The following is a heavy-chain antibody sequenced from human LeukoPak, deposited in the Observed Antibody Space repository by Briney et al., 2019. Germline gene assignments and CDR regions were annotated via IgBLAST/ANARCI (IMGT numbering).Heavy chain of an antibody. J-gene: IGHJ6*03. CDR3: ARDPRAYSSSPYMDV. V-gene: IGHV4-59*01. D-gene: IGHD6-6*01. CDR1: GVSISSYY. Sequence: SETLSLTCTVSGVSISSYYWSWIRQPPGKGLEWIGYIYYSGSTNYNPSLKSRVTISVDTSKNQFSLKLSSVTAADTAVYYCARDPRAYSSSPYMDVWGKGTTVTVSS. CDR2: IYYSGST.